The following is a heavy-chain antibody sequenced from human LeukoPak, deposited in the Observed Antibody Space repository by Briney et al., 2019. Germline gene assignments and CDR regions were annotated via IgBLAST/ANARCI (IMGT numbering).Heavy chain of an antibody. V-gene: IGHV6-1*01. D-gene: IGHD1-26*01. Sequence: SQTLSLTCAISGDSVSSNSAAWNWIRQSPSRGLEWLGRTYYRSKWYNDYAVSVKSRITINPDTSKNQFSLKLSSVTAADTAVYYCARSGVRWELLTVDYWGQGTLVTVSS. CDR2: TYYRSKWYN. CDR3: ARSGVRWELLTVDY. CDR1: GDSVSSNSAA. J-gene: IGHJ4*02.